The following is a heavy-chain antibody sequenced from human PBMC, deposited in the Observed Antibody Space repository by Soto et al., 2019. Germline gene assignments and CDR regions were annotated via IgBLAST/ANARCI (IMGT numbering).Heavy chain of an antibody. D-gene: IGHD2-2*01. CDR1: GYTFTSYY. J-gene: IGHJ4*02. Sequence: ASVKVSCKASGYTFTSYYMHWVRQAPGQGLEWMGIINPSGYGTSYEQKFQGRVTMTRDTSTSTFYMELRRLRSDDTAVYFCARDGVVVPSVLYYFDYWGQGTLVTVSS. V-gene: IGHV1-46*01. CDR3: ARDGVVVPSVLYYFDY. CDR2: INPSGYGT.